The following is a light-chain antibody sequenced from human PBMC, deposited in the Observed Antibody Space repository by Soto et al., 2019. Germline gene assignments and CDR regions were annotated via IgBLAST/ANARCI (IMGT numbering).Light chain of an antibody. CDR1: QSVDGY. CDR3: QQYHKWPPIT. V-gene: IGKV3-15*01. Sequence: ELVMTQSPGTLSVSLGESATLSCRSSQSVDGYLAWYQQKPGQAPRLLIYGASTRATGVTARFRGGGSGTEFTLTISSLRSEDSAVYYCQQYHKWPPITFGQGTRLEI. CDR2: GAS. J-gene: IGKJ5*01.